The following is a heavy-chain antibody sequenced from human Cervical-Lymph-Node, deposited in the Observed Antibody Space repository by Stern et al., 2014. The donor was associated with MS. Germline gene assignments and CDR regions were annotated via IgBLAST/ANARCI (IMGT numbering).Heavy chain of an antibody. CDR2: IYRRGNI. Sequence: QLQLQESGPGLVKPSETLSLTCSVPGASISSHYWGWIRQPAGKGMEWIGRIYRRGNISYNPSIKSRVAMSVDSSKNQIYLRLTSLTAADTGVYYCARDSLISGSHWYFDSWGQGTLVTVSS. CDR1: GASISSHY. D-gene: IGHD1-26*01. J-gene: IGHJ4*02. V-gene: IGHV4-4*07. CDR3: ARDSLISGSHWYFDS.